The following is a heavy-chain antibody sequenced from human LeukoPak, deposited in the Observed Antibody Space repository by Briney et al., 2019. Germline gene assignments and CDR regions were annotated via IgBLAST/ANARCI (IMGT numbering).Heavy chain of an antibody. J-gene: IGHJ3*01. CDR3: ASDAFDV. V-gene: IGHV3-7*05. CDR2: IKQDGSVQ. Sequence: GGSLRLSCAASGFPFSNYWLCWVRQAPGKGLEWVAKIKQDGSVQYYVDSLKGRFTISRDNAKNSLYLQVNSLRAEDTAVYYCASDAFDVWGQGTMVAVSS. CDR1: GFPFSNYW.